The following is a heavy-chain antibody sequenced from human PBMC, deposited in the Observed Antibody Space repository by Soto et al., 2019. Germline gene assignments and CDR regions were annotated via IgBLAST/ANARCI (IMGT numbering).Heavy chain of an antibody. V-gene: IGHV3-11*01. CDR1: GFTFSDYY. D-gene: IGHD2-21*02. CDR3: ARDPAYCGGDCYSSDYYGMDV. Sequence: GSLLLACTASGFTFSDYYMSGIRQAPGKGLEWVSYISSSGSTIYYADSVKGRFTISRDNAKNSLYLQMNSLRAEDTAVYYCARDPAYCGGDCYSSDYYGMDVWGQGTTVTVYS. J-gene: IGHJ6*02. CDR2: ISSSGSTI.